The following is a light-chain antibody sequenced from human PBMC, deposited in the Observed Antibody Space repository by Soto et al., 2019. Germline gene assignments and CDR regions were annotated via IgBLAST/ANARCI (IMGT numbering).Light chain of an antibody. CDR1: QSLLGSGGHNY. CDR2: LGS. V-gene: IGKV2-28*01. Sequence: DIVLTQSPLSLPVTPGEPASLSCRSSQSLLGSGGHNYLVWYVQKPGQSPQFVSFLGSHRPTGVPDRFRGSGSGTDFTLEISRVEAEDVGVYFCIQALQTPRTLGQGTRVEI. J-gene: IGKJ1*01. CDR3: IQALQTPRT.